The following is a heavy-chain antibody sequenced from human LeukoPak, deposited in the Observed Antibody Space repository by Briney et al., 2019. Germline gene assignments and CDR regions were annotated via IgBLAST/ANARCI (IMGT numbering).Heavy chain of an antibody. CDR3: ARGWGSSVYASAFDI. CDR2: IITVSTTYF. D-gene: IGHD3-22*01. Sequence: GGSLRLSCVASGFTFSSYSMNWVRQAPGRGLEWVSSIITVSTTYFQYADSVKGRFTISRDNAKNSLYLQMDSLRADDTAVYYCARGWGSSVYASAFDIWGQGTMVTISS. J-gene: IGHJ3*02. CDR1: GFTFSSYS. V-gene: IGHV3-21*01.